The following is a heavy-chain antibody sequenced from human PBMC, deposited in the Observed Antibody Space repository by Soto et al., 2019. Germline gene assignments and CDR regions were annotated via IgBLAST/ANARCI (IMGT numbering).Heavy chain of an antibody. J-gene: IGHJ4*02. CDR2: IYWDDDE. D-gene: IGHD1-26*01. CDR1: GFSLTTHGEG. Sequence: QITLKESGPTLVKSTQTLTLTCTFSGFSLTTHGEGVGWVRQSPGEALEWLALIYWDDDERYSPSLKTRLTITKDISRNHVVFVMTSMEPVDTGTYFCAHSRNLITEDAQVGDFDYWGQGT. CDR3: AHSRNLITEDAQVGDFDY. V-gene: IGHV2-5*02.